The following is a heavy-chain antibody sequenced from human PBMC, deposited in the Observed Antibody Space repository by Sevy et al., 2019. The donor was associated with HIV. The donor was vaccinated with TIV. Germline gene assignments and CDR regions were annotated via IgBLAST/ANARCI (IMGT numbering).Heavy chain of an antibody. CDR2: IWYDGSNK. V-gene: IGHV3-33*01. J-gene: IGHJ4*02. CDR3: VRGADYYDSSGANFDY. D-gene: IGHD3-22*01. Sequence: GGSLRLSCAASGFTFSKYGMHWVRQAPGKGLEWVALIWYDGSNKYYADSVKGRFTISRDNSKNTLYLQMNSLRAEDTAVYYCVRGADYYDSSGANFDYWGQGTLVTVPS. CDR1: GFTFSKYG.